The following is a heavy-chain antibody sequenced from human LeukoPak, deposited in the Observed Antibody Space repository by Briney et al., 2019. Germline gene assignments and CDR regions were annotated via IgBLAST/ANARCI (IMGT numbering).Heavy chain of an antibody. Sequence: GGSLRLSCAASGFTFSSYAMSWVRQAPGKGLEWVSAISGSGGSTYYADSVKGRFTISRDNSKNTLYLQMNSLRAEDTAVYYCASHTRDSSGWRHYFGYWGQGTLVTVSS. V-gene: IGHV3-23*01. CDR3: ASHTRDSSGWRHYFGY. D-gene: IGHD6-19*01. CDR2: ISGSGGST. CDR1: GFTFSSYA. J-gene: IGHJ4*02.